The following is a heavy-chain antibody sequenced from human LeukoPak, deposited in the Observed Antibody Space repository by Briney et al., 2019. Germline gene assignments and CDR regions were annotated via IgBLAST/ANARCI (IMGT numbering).Heavy chain of an antibody. V-gene: IGHV1-2*02. Sequence: ASVKVSCKASGYTFTGYYMHWVRQAPGQGLEWMGWINPNSGDTNFAQNFQGRVTMTRDTSISTVYMELSRLRSDDTAVYYCARVGQWLVENDWFDPWGQGTLVTVSS. D-gene: IGHD6-19*01. CDR2: INPNSGDT. CDR3: ARVGQWLVENDWFDP. CDR1: GYTFTGYY. J-gene: IGHJ5*02.